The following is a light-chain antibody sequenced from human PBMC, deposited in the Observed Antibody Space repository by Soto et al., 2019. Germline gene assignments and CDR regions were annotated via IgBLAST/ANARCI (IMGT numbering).Light chain of an antibody. CDR2: GAS. Sequence: ELVLTQSPGTLSLSPGERATLSYRASQSVTSSYLAWYQQKPGQAPRLLIYGASTRATGIPDRFSGSGSGTDFTLTISRLEPEDFAVYYCQQFGSLPYTFGQGTKLEIK. CDR3: QQFGSLPYT. CDR1: QSVTSSY. V-gene: IGKV3-20*01. J-gene: IGKJ2*01.